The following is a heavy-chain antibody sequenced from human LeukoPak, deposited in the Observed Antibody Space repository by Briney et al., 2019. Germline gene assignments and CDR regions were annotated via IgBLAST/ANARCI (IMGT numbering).Heavy chain of an antibody. D-gene: IGHD3-10*01. Sequence: PGGSLRLSCAASGFTFTNYWMSWVRQAPGKGLELEANIKQDRSEKYYVDSVKGRFTISRDNAKNSLYLQMNSLRAEDTAVYYCARDWPRFGELGYMDVWGKGTTVTISS. J-gene: IGHJ6*03. CDR1: GFTFTNYW. CDR3: ARDWPRFGELGYMDV. V-gene: IGHV3-7*01. CDR2: IKQDRSEK.